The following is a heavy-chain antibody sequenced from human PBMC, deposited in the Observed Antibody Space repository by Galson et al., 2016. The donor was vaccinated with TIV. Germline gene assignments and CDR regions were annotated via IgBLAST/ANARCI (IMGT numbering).Heavy chain of an antibody. CDR2: IIAIFGTA. CDR3: ARLPGYYGSGNHWFDP. Sequence: SVKVSCKASGGIFRSDAISWVRQAPGQGLEWMGRIIAIFGTANYAQKFQGRVTITADESTNKVYLELSSLTSEDTAVYYCARLPGYYGSGNHWFDPWGQGTLVTVSS. CDR1: GGIFRSDA. V-gene: IGHV1-69*13. J-gene: IGHJ5*02. D-gene: IGHD3-10*01.